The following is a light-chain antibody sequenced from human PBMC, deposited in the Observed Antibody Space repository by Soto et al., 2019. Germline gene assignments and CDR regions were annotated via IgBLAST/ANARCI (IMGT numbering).Light chain of an antibody. V-gene: IGKV1-5*01. J-gene: IGKJ1*01. CDR1: QTISGW. CDR2: GAS. CDR3: QHTFNSPPWT. Sequence: DIQMTQSPSTLSASVGDGVTITCRASQTISGWLAWYQQKPGKAPRVLISGASNLQSGVPSRFSGSGSGTDFTLTISSLQSEDFASYFCQHTFNSPPWTFGQGTKVDIK.